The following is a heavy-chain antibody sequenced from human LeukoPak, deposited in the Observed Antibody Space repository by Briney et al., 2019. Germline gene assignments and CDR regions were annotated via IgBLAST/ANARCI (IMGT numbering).Heavy chain of an antibody. CDR1: GGSISSGGYS. Sequence: SETLSLTCAVSGGSISSGGYSWSWIRQPPGKGLEWIGYIYHSGSTYYNPSLKSRVTIPVDRSKNQFSLKLSSVTAADTAVYYCARASGVTTFDYWGQGTLVTVSS. V-gene: IGHV4-30-2*01. D-gene: IGHD4-17*01. CDR3: ARASGVTTFDY. CDR2: IYHSGST. J-gene: IGHJ4*02.